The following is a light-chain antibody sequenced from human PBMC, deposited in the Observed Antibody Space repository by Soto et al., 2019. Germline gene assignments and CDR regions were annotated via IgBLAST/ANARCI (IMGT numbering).Light chain of an antibody. Sequence: SYELTQTPSVSVAPGQTARITCGGDNIGRKSVHWYQQKPGQAPVLVVYDDNDRPSGIPERFSGSDSGSTATLTISRVEAGDEADYYCQVWDSDSDHVVFGGGTQLTVL. CDR2: DDN. V-gene: IGLV3-21*02. CDR3: QVWDSDSDHVV. CDR1: NIGRKS. J-gene: IGLJ3*02.